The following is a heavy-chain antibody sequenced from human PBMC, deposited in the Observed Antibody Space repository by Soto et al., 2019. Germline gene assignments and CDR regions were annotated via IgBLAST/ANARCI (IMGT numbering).Heavy chain of an antibody. J-gene: IGHJ4*02. D-gene: IGHD6-19*01. CDR3: AREYSSGWSKD. CDR2: MNPNSGNT. CDR1: GYTFTSYD. Sequence: QVQLVQSGAEVKKPGASVKVSCKASGYTFTSYDINWVRQATGQGLECMGWMNPNSGNTGYAQKLQCRVTMTRNTSISPAYMELSSLRSEGTAVYHCAREYSSGWSKDWGQGTRVTVSS. V-gene: IGHV1-8*01.